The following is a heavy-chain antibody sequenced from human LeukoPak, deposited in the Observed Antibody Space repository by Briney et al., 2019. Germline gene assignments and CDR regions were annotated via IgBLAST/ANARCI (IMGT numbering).Heavy chain of an antibody. Sequence: ASVKVSCKASVYTFTSYDINWVRQATGQGLEWMGWMNPNSGNTGYAQKFQGRVTMTRNTSISTAYMELSSLRSEDTAVYYCARATSIAARRGYYYYYMDVWGKGTTVTVS. V-gene: IGHV1-8*01. CDR2: MNPNSGNT. J-gene: IGHJ6*03. CDR3: ARATSIAARRGYYYYYMDV. D-gene: IGHD6-6*01. CDR1: VYTFTSYD.